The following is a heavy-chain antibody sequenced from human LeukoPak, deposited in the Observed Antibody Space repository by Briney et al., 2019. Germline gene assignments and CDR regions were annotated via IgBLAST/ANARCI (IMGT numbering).Heavy chain of an antibody. Sequence: SETLSLTCTVSGGSISSSSYYWGWIRQPPGKGLEWIGSIYYSGSTYYNPSLKSRVTISLDPSKNQFSLKLTSVTAADAAVYYCARDFSSGTGYYYFYGIDVWGQGTTVTVS. J-gene: IGHJ6*02. CDR1: GGSISSSSYY. CDR3: ARDFSSGTGYYYFYGIDV. CDR2: IYYSGST. D-gene: IGHD6-19*01. V-gene: IGHV4-39*07.